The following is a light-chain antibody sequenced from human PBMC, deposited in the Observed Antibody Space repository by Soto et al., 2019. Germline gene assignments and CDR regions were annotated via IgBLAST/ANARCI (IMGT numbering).Light chain of an antibody. Sequence: QSVLTQPPSVSGAPGQRVTISCTGSSSNIGAGYDVHWYQQLPGTAPKLLIYGNSNRPSGVPDRFSGSKSDTSASLAITGLQAEEEADYYCQSYDSSLSGSGVFGGGTKVTVL. CDR2: GNS. CDR1: SSNIGAGYD. V-gene: IGLV1-40*01. CDR3: QSYDSSLSGSGV. J-gene: IGLJ3*02.